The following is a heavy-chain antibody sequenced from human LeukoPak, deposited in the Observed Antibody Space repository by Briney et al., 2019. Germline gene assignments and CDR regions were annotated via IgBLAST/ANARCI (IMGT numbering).Heavy chain of an antibody. V-gene: IGHV1-2*02. CDR3: ARRLVVAATQYYFDY. CDR2: INPNSGGT. CDR1: GYTFTGYY. J-gene: IGHJ4*02. Sequence: GASVKLSCKASGYTFTGYYMHWVRQAPGQGLEWMGWINPNSGGTNYAQKLQGRVTMTRDTSISTAYMELSRLRADDTAVYYCARRLVVAATQYYFDYWGQGTLVTVSS. D-gene: IGHD2-15*01.